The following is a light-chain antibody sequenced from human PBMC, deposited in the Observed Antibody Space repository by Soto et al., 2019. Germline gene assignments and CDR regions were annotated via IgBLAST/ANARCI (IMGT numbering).Light chain of an antibody. CDR3: SSYPGGKPSYV. CDR2: EVT. J-gene: IGLJ1*01. V-gene: IGLV2-8*01. Sequence: QRGLGHPPSASGYPGHSFTISCTGTSSDVGGYDYVSWYQQHPGKAPKLMIYEVTIRPSGVSDRFSGSKSGNTASLTVSGLQSEDEADYSCSSYPGGKPSYVFGTGTKVTVL. CDR1: SSDVGGYDY.